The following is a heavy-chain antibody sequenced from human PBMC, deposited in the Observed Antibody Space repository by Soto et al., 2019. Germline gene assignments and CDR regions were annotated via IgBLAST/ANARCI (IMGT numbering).Heavy chain of an antibody. CDR2: LYYSGST. J-gene: IGHJ4*02. D-gene: IGHD5-12*01. Sequence: SETLSLTCTVSGGSISSSRYYWGWIRQHRGKGLEWIGSLYYSGSTYYNPSLKSRVTICVDASKNQFSLELSSVTATDTAVYYCASARDGYKFLYDPTWSQGTMVTGSS. CDR3: ASARDGYKFLYDPT. V-gene: IGHV4-39*01. CDR1: GGSISSSRYY.